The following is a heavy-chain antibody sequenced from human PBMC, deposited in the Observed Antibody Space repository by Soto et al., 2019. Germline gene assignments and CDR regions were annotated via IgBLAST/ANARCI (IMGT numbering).Heavy chain of an antibody. V-gene: IGHV4-39*01. CDR3: VSGTSFYDVLTGYYVDRWFDP. CDR2: IYYSGYT. J-gene: IGHJ5*02. D-gene: IGHD3-9*01. CDR1: GDSTTSDAYY. Sequence: ASETLSLTCSVSGDSTTSDAYYWGWIRQPPGKGLEWLGSIYYSGYTYYNPSLKSRVTISVDRSRNRFSLNLRSVTAADTAVYYCVSGTSFYDVLTGYYVDRWFDPWGQGTLVTVSS.